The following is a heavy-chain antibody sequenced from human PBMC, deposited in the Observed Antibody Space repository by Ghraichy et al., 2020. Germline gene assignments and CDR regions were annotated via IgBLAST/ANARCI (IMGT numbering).Heavy chain of an antibody. CDR1: GFTFSSYG. V-gene: IGHV3-30*18. D-gene: IGHD6-19*01. CDR2: ISYDGSNK. CDR3: AKTIARTSGWYFDY. Sequence: GESLNISCAASGFTFSSYGMHWVRQAPGKGLEWVAVISYDGSNKYYADSVKGRFTISRDNSKNPLYLQMNSLRAEDTAVYYCAKTIARTSGWYFDYWGQGTLVTVSS. J-gene: IGHJ4*02.